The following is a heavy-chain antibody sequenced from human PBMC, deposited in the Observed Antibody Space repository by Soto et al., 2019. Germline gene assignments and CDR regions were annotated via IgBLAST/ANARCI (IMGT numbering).Heavy chain of an antibody. CDR1: GFTFTSSA. D-gene: IGHD5-18*01. J-gene: IGHJ4*02. Sequence: SVKVSCKASGFTFTSSAVQWVRQARGQRLEWIGWIVVGSGNTNYAQKFQERVTITRDMSTSTAYMELSSLRSEDTAVYYCAAMRTAMVLRRLDYWGEGTLVTVHS. CDR2: IVVGSGNT. V-gene: IGHV1-58*01. CDR3: AAMRTAMVLRRLDY.